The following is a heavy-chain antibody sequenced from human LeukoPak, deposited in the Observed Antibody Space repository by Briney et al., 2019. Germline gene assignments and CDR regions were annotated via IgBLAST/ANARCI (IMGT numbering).Heavy chain of an antibody. CDR1: GGSISSSSYY. V-gene: IGHV4-39*01. D-gene: IGHD2-2*01. CDR2: IYYSGST. CDR3: ARTDLDCSSTSCLGAFDI. Sequence: SETLSLTCTVSGGSISSSSYYWGWIRQPPGKGLEWIGSIYYSGSTYCNPSLKSRVTISVDTSKNQFSLKLSSVTAADTAVYYCARTDLDCSSTSCLGAFDIWGQGTMVTVSS. J-gene: IGHJ3*02.